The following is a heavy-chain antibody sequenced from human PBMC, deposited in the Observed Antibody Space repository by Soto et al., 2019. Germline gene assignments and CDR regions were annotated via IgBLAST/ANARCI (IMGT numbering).Heavy chain of an antibody. V-gene: IGHV4-31*03. CDR3: ARIPNLYGIWGGSDET. CDR2: IYASGRT. Sequence: QLQLQESGPGLVKPSETLSLTCTVSGGSISSGDYYWTWVRQHPGKGLEWIGYIYASGRTYYTTSLTSRVSISVDTSKNQFSLKLSSVAAADTAVYYCARIPNLYGIWGGSDETGGKGILVTVSS. J-gene: IGHJ4*02. D-gene: IGHD3-3*01. CDR1: GGSISSGDYY.